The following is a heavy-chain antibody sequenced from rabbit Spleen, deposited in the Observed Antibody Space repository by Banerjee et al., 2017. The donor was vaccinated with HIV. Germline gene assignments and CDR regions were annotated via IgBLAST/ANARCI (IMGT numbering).Heavy chain of an antibody. V-gene: IGHV1S45*01. J-gene: IGHJ6*01. Sequence: QEQLVESGGDLVKPGASLTLTCTASGFSFNSGYDMCWVRQAPGKGLEWIACVYAGSSGSTYSATWAKGRFTISKTSSTTVTLQMTSLTAADTATYFCARDTSSSFSSYGMDLWGQGTLVTVS. CDR2: VYAGSSGST. CDR1: GFSFNSGYD. CDR3: ARDTSSSFSSYGMDL. D-gene: IGHD1-1*01.